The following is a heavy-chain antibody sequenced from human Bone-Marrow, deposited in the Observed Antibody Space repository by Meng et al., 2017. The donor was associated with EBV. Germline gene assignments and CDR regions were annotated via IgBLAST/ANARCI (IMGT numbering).Heavy chain of an antibody. CDR1: GASITTPNYY. CDR2: FYSVTTT. J-gene: IGHJ4*02. CDR3: VRGYDYGDYVDY. D-gene: IGHD4-17*01. Sequence: QLPWQESGPGLVKPSETLSLICTVSGASITTPNYYWGWIRQPPGKGLEWIGTFYSVTTTFYNPSLRSRLAISVDTSKNQFSLRLTSLTAADTAVYYCVRGYDYGDYVDYWGQGTLVTVSS. V-gene: IGHV4-39*07.